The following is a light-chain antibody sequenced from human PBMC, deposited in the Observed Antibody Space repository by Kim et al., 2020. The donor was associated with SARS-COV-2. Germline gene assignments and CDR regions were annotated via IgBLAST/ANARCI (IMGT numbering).Light chain of an antibody. J-gene: IGLJ3*02. Sequence: QLVLTQSPSASASLGASVKLTCTLSSGDSSNAIAWHQQQPERGPRYLMKLNSDGSHSKGDGIPDRFSGSSSGAERYLTISSLQSEDEADYYCQTWGTGIHVFGGGTQLTVL. CDR2: LNSDGSH. CDR1: SGDSSNA. CDR3: QTWGTGIHV. V-gene: IGLV4-69*01.